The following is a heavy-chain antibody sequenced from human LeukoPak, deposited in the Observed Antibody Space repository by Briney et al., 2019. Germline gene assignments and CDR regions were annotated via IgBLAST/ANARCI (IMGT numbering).Heavy chain of an antibody. Sequence: ASVKVSCKVAGYTLTELSMHWVRQAPGKGLEWMGGFDSEDGETIYAQKFQGRVTMTEDTPTDTAYMELSSLRSEDTAVYYCATGGPGCSSTSCYYYWGQGTLVTVSS. CDR1: GYTLTELS. V-gene: IGHV1-24*01. D-gene: IGHD2-2*01. J-gene: IGHJ4*02. CDR3: ATGGPGCSSTSCYYY. CDR2: FDSEDGET.